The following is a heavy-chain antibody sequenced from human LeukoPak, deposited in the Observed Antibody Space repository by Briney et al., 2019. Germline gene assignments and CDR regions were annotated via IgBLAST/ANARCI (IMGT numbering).Heavy chain of an antibody. CDR2: IIPIFGTA. J-gene: IGHJ5*02. Sequence: SVKVSCKASGYTFTSYDINWVRQATGQGLEWMGRIIPIFGTANYAQKFQGRVTITTDESTSTAYMELSSLRSEDTAVYYCARAPLVVVPAAHNWFDPWGQGTLVTVSS. D-gene: IGHD2-2*01. CDR3: ARAPLVVVPAAHNWFDP. CDR1: GYTFTSYD. V-gene: IGHV1-69*05.